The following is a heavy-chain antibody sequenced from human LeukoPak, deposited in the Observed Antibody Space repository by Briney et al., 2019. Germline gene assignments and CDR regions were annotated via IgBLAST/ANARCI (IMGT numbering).Heavy chain of an antibody. CDR1: GFTFSSYA. D-gene: IGHD2-15*01. Sequence: GGSLRLSCAASGFTFSSYAMSWVRQAPRKGLEWVSSISGSGGSTYYADSVKGRFTISRDNSKNTLYLQMNNLRAEDTAVYYCAKGGDMYYFDYWGQGTLVTVSS. V-gene: IGHV3-23*01. J-gene: IGHJ4*02. CDR2: ISGSGGST. CDR3: AKGGDMYYFDY.